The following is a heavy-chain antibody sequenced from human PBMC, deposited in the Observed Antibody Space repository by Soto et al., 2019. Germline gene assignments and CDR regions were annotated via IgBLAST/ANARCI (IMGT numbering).Heavy chain of an antibody. V-gene: IGHV3-15*07. CDR1: GFTFSNAW. CDR3: TTVPTAYSYANN. Sequence: GGSLRLSCAASGFTFSNAWMTWVRQAPGKGLEWVGHIKSKAYGGTADYAAPVEGRFTVSRDDSEDMLYLQMNSLQTEDTAVYYCTTVPTAYSYANNWGQGTLVTVSS. CDR2: IKSKAYGGTA. D-gene: IGHD5-18*01. J-gene: IGHJ4*02.